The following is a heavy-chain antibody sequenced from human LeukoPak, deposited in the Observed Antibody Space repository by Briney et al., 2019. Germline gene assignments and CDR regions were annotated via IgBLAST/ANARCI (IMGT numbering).Heavy chain of an antibody. CDR2: IYPGDSDS. Sequence: GESLQISCEGSGYNFTSYWIGWVRQLPGKGLEWMGIIYPGDSDSRYSPSFQGQVTISADKSISTAYLQWSSLKASDTAIYYCASHGPFYYDSSVPDYWGQGTLVTVSS. CDR1: GYNFTSYW. CDR3: ASHGPFYYDSSVPDY. D-gene: IGHD3-22*01. J-gene: IGHJ4*02. V-gene: IGHV5-51*01.